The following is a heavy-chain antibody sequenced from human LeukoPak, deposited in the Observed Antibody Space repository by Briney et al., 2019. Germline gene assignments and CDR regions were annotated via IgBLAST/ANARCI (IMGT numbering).Heavy chain of an antibody. CDR1: GGSISSSNW. Sequence: SETLSLTCAVSGGSISSSNWWSWVRQPPGKGLEWIGEIYHSGSTNYNPSLKSRVTISVDKSKNQFSLKLSSVTAADTAVYYRARDPKDSSGYSEYYYGMDVWGQGTTVTVSS. J-gene: IGHJ6*02. CDR3: ARDPKDSSGYSEYYYGMDV. D-gene: IGHD3-22*01. V-gene: IGHV4-4*02. CDR2: IYHSGST.